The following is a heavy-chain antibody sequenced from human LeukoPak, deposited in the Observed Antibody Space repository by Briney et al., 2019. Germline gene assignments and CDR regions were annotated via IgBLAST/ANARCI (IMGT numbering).Heavy chain of an antibody. CDR1: GGSISSYY. CDR3: ARRSYCGGGCYSSTHDAFDI. V-gene: IGHV4-59*08. Sequence: PSETLSLTCTVSGGSISSYYWSWIRQPPGKGLEWIGYIYYSGSTNYNPSLKGRVTISVDTSKNQFSLKLSSVTAADTAVYYCARRSYCGGGCYSSTHDAFDIWGQGTMVTVSS. D-gene: IGHD2-21*02. CDR2: IYYSGST. J-gene: IGHJ3*02.